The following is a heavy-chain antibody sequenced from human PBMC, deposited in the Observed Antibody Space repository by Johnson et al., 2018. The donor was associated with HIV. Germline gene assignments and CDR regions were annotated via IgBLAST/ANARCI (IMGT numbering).Heavy chain of an antibody. V-gene: IGHV3-66*01. CDR3: ARDWGADYGGSLI. CDR1: GFTFSRYG. CDR2: IYRGGAT. Sequence: EQLVESGGGLVKPGGSLRLSCAASGFTFSRYGMHWVRLATGKALEWVSVIYRGGATYYAASVQGRFTISRDNSKNTLYLQMNSLRAEDTAVYYCARDWGADYGGSLIWGQGTVVIVSS. D-gene: IGHD4-23*01. J-gene: IGHJ3*02.